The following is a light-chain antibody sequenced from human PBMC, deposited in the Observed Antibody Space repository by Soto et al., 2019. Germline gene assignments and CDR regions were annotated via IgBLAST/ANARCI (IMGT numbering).Light chain of an antibody. CDR2: GNS. CDR3: HSYDSSLSAHVV. Sequence: QSVLTQPPSVSGAPGQRVTISCTGSSSNIGAGYDVHWYQQLPGTAPKLLIYGNSNRPSGVPDRFSGSKSGTSASLAITGLRAGEEVDYSSHSYDSSLSAHVVFGGGTKLPVL. V-gene: IGLV1-40*01. CDR1: SSNIGAGYD. J-gene: IGLJ2*01.